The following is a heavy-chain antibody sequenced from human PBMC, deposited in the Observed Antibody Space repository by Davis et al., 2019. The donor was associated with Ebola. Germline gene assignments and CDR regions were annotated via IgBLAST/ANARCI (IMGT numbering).Heavy chain of an antibody. CDR2: IYPGDSDT. Sequence: KVSCKGSGYSFTSYWIGWVRQMPGKGLEWMGIIYPGDSDTRYSPSFQGHVTISADKSISTAYLQWSSLKASDTAMYYCARFRSRNYYNYGMDVWGQGTTVTVSS. CDR1: GYSFTSYW. J-gene: IGHJ6*02. D-gene: IGHD1-14*01. V-gene: IGHV5-51*01. CDR3: ARFRSRNYYNYGMDV.